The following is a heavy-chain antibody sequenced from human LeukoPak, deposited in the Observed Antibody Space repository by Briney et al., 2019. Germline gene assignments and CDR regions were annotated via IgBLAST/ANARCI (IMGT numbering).Heavy chain of an antibody. CDR3: ARGGDYGDYQGT. V-gene: IGHV3-48*01. Sequence: PGGSLRLSCAASGFTFSHYNMNWVRQAPGKGLEWISYIRNDGGSIYYAHSVRGRFTISRDNAKSSLYLQMNSLRAEDTAVYYCARGGDYGDYQGTWGQGTLVTVSS. D-gene: IGHD4-17*01. J-gene: IGHJ5*02. CDR2: IRNDGGSI. CDR1: GFTFSHYN.